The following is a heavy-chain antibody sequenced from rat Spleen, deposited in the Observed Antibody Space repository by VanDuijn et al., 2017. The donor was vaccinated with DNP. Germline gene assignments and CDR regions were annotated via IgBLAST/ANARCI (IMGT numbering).Heavy chain of an antibody. CDR2: LSHDGSNI. V-gene: IGHV5-25*01. J-gene: IGHJ2*01. D-gene: IGHD1-9*01. CDR1: GFTFSNYD. CDR3: ATYYGFNSYFFDY. Sequence: EVKLVESGGGLVQPGKSMKLSCVVSGFTFSNYDMAWVRQAPKKGLEWIAFLSHDGSNIYYRDSVQGRFTISRDNAKDTLYLQGDSLRSEDTATYFCATYYGFNSYFFDYWGQGVMVTVSS.